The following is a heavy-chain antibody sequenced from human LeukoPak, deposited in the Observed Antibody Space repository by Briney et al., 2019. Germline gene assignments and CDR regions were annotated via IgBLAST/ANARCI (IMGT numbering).Heavy chain of an antibody. CDR1: GGSISSYY. J-gene: IGHJ3*02. CDR2: IYYSGST. V-gene: IGHV4-59*01. CDR3: ARDYYDSSGYYYAAFDI. D-gene: IGHD3-22*01. Sequence: SETLSLTCTVSGGSISSYYWSWIRQPPGKGLGWIGYIYYSGSTNYNPSLKSRVTISVDTSKNQFSLKLSSVTAADTAVYYCARDYYDSSGYYYAAFDIWGQGTKVTVSS.